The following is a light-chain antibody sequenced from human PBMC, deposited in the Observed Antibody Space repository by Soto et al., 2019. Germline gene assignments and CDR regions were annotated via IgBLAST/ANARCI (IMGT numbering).Light chain of an antibody. CDR2: TAS. Sequence: IQLTHSPSTLAACVGDRFTINLLASQSISSWLAWYQQKPGKPPKLLIYTASTLPSGVPSRFSGSRPGTNFTLTINSLQPEDFATYYCQQSYKTPQTFGQGTKVDIK. CDR1: QSISSW. CDR3: QQSYKTPQT. J-gene: IGKJ1*01. V-gene: IGKV1-39*01.